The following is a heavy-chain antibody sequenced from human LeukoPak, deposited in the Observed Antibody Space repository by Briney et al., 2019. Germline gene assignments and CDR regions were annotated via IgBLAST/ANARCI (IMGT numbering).Heavy chain of an antibody. D-gene: IGHD3-22*01. V-gene: IGHV3-23*01. CDR1: GFTFSSYA. J-gene: IGHJ4*02. CDR3: AKASHYYDSSGYYYPGY. CDR2: ISGSGGST. Sequence: GGSLRLSCAASGFTFSSYAMSWVRQAPGKGLEWVSAISGSGGSTYYADSVKGRFTISRDNSKNTLYLQMNSLRAEDTAVYYCAKASHYYDSSGYYYPGYWGQGTLVTVSS.